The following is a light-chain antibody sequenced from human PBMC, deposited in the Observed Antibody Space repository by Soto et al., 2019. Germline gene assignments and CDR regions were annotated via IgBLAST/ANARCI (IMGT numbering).Light chain of an antibody. V-gene: IGLV2-11*01. CDR2: DVS. J-gene: IGLJ1*01. CDR3: CSYAGSYSYV. CDR1: ISDVGGYNY. Sequence: SLLAQPRSVSGSPGQSVPISCTGTISDVGGYNYVSWYQQHPGKAPKLMIYDVSKRPSGVPDRFSGSKSGNTASLTISGLQAEDEADYYCCSYAGSYSYVFGTGTKV.